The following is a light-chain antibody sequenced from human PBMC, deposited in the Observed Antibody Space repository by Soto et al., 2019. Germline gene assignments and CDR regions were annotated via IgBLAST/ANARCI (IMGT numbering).Light chain of an antibody. Sequence: EIVMTQSPATLSVYPGERATLSCRASQSVSSNLAWYQQKPGQAPRLLIYGASTRATGIPASFSGSGSGTEFTLTVSSLQAEDFAVDDCQRYNNWPPGEYTFGQGTKLEIK. J-gene: IGKJ2*01. CDR3: QRYNNWPPGEYT. CDR2: GAS. V-gene: IGKV3-15*01. CDR1: QSVSSN.